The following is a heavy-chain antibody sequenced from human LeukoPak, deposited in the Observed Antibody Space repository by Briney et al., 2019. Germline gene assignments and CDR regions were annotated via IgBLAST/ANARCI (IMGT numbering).Heavy chain of an antibody. CDR1: GFTVSSSY. CDR3: AKGTVGAYEIDY. V-gene: IGHV3-66*02. J-gene: IGHJ4*02. Sequence: PGGSLRLSXAASGFTVSSSYMSWVRQAPGKGLEWVSVFDSGGSTYYADSVRGRFTISRDNSKNTLYLQMNSLTTEDTAVYYCAKGTVGAYEIDYWGQGTLVTVSS. CDR2: FDSGGST. D-gene: IGHD1-26*01.